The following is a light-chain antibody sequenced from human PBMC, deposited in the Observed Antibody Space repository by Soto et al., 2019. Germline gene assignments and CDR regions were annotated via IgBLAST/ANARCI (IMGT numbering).Light chain of an antibody. CDR3: QQSFTTPLT. CDR2: VAS. CDR1: QNIGRF. V-gene: IGKV1-39*01. J-gene: IGKJ4*01. Sequence: DIQLTHSPSSLSASVGDRVTITCRASQNIGRFLNWHQQKPGKAPNVLINVASTLRSGVPSRFSGSGSGTDFNLTINSLQPEDFATYFCQQSFTTPLTFGGGTKVDIK.